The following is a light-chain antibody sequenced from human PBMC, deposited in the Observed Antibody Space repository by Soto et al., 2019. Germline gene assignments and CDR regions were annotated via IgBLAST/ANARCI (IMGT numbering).Light chain of an antibody. CDR1: PSVANF. V-gene: IGKV3-11*01. CDR3: HQRNK. CDR2: GAF. Sequence: EIVLTQSPATLSLSPGERATLSCRASPSVANFVAWYQQKPGQAPRLLIYGAFNRATGIPARFSGSRSGTDFTLTISSLEPEDFGVYFCHQRNKFGQGTRLEIK. J-gene: IGKJ5*01.